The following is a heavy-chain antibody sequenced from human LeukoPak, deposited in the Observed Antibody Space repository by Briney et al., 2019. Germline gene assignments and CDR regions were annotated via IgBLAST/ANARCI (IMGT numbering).Heavy chain of an antibody. D-gene: IGHD5-24*01. CDR1: GGSISNSNW. Sequence: SGTLSLTCAVSGGSISNSNWWSWVRQPPGKGLEWIGYIYYSGSTNYNPSLKSRVTISVDTSKNQFSLKLSSVTAADTAVYYCARGDPDTNYYFDYWGQGTLVTVSS. CDR2: IYYSGST. J-gene: IGHJ4*02. CDR3: ARGDPDTNYYFDY. V-gene: IGHV4-4*02.